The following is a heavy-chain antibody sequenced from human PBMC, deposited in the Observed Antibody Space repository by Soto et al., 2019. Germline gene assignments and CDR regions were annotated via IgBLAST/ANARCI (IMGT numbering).Heavy chain of an antibody. V-gene: IGHV3-49*03. CDR3: TRDGYTVNYYGSGSPHRFDY. D-gene: IGHD3-10*01. CDR1: GFTFGDYA. Sequence: PGGSLRLSCTASGFTFGDYAMSWFRQAPGKGLEWVGFIRSKAYGGTTEYAASVKGRFTISRDDSKSIAYLQMNSLKTEDTAVYYCTRDGYTVNYYGSGSPHRFDYWGQGTLVTVSS. CDR2: IRSKAYGGTT. J-gene: IGHJ4*02.